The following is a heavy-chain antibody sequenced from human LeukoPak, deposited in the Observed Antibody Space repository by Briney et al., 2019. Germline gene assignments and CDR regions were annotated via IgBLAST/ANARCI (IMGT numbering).Heavy chain of an antibody. CDR3: ARGRPQWLIHD. Sequence: PGTSLRLSCAASAATGFTFSTSAMDWVRQAPGKGLEWVAVISYDGSRQHYADSVKGRFTISRDNSKDTMYLQMNSLRVDDTAVYYCARGRPQWLIHDWGQGTLVVVSS. CDR1: AATGFTFSTSA. D-gene: IGHD6-19*01. V-gene: IGHV3-30-3*01. J-gene: IGHJ4*02. CDR2: ISYDGSRQ.